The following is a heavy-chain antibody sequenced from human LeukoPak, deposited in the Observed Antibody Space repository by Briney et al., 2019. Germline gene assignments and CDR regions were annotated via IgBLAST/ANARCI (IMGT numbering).Heavy chain of an antibody. V-gene: IGHV4-39*01. CDR2: IYHGGST. Sequence: SETLSLTCTVSGGSIISSDHYWGWIRQPPGEGLEWIGSIYHGGSTYYNPSLKSRVTISVDTSKNHFSLKLNSVTAADTSLYYCARHVRTPEYFDYWGQGTLVTVSS. CDR3: ARHVRTPEYFDY. J-gene: IGHJ4*02. CDR1: GGSIISSDHY. D-gene: IGHD1-14*01.